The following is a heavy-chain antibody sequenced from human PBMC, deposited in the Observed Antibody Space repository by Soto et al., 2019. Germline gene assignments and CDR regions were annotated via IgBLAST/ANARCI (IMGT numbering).Heavy chain of an antibody. J-gene: IGHJ6*02. CDR3: ARDVPSMGGATNGMDV. D-gene: IGHD1-26*01. V-gene: IGHV3-33*01. CDR2: IWYDESNK. CDR1: GFTFSSYG. Sequence: QVQLVESGGGVVQPGRSLRLSCAASGFTFSSYGMHWVRQAPGKGLEWVAVIWYDESNKYYADSVKGRFTISRDNSKNTLYLQMNSQRAEDTAVYYCARDVPSMGGATNGMDVCGQGTTVTVSS.